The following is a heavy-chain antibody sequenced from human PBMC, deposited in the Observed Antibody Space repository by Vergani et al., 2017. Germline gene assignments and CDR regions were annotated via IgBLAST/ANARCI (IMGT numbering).Heavy chain of an antibody. CDR3: ANDMHYYDSSGYYYVDY. Sequence: EVQLVESGGGLVQPGRSLRLPCAASGFTFDDYAMHWVRQAPGKGLEWVSGISWNSGSIGYADSVKVRFTISRDNAKNSLYLQMNSLRAEDTALYYCANDMHYYDSSGYYYVDYWGQGTLVTVSS. J-gene: IGHJ4*02. CDR1: GFTFDDYA. CDR2: ISWNSGSI. D-gene: IGHD3-22*01. V-gene: IGHV3-9*01.